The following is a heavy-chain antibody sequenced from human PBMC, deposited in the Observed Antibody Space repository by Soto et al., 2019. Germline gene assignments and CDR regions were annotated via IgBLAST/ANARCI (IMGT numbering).Heavy chain of an antibody. J-gene: IGHJ4*02. D-gene: IGHD2-21*02. V-gene: IGHV4-38-2*02. CDR3: ARDLEYCGGDCYSDY. CDR2: IYHSGST. Sequence: SETLSLTCAVSGYSISSGYYWGWIRQPPGKGLEWIGSIYHSGSTYYNPSLKSRVTISVDTSKNQFSLKLSSVTAADTAVYYCARDLEYCGGDCYSDYWGQGTLVTVYS. CDR1: GYSISSGYY.